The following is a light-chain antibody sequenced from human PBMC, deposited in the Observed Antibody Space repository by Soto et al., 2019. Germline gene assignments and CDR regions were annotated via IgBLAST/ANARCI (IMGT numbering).Light chain of an antibody. J-gene: IGKJ1*01. V-gene: IGKV3-20*01. CDR2: GTS. CDR1: QSVSSRH. CDR3: QYYGSSPRT. Sequence: EIVVTQSPGTLSLSPGERATLSCRASQSVSSRHLAWYQQKPGQAPRLLIYGTSNRATGIPDRFSGSGSGPDFSLIISRLEPEDFAVYYCQYYGSSPRTFGQGTKV.